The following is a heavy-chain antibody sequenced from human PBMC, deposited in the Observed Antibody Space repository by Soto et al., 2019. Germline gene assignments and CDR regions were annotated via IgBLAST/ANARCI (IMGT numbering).Heavy chain of an antibody. Sequence: SETLSLTCAVSGGSISSGGYSWSWIRQPPGKGLEWIGYIYHSGSTYYNPSLKSRVTISVDRSKNQFSLKLSSVTAADTAVYYCARGHSGYWSFDYWGQGTLVTVSS. CDR1: GGSISSGGYS. J-gene: IGHJ4*02. V-gene: IGHV4-30-2*01. CDR3: ARGHSGYWSFDY. CDR2: IYHSGST. D-gene: IGHD3-22*01.